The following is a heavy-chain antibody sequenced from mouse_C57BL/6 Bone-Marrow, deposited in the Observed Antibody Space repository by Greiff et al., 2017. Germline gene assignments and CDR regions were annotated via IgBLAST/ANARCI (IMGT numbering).Heavy chain of an antibody. Sequence: QVQLPQPGAELVMPGASVKLSCKASGYTFPSYWMHWVKQRPGHGLAWIGAIDPSDSYTNSNQKFKGKSTLTVDNSSSTAYMQRSSLTSEDSAVYYCAREGLLRYFDVWGTGTTVTVAS. CDR2: IDPSDSYT. D-gene: IGHD2-3*01. CDR1: GYTFPSYW. CDR3: AREGLLRYFDV. J-gene: IGHJ1*03. V-gene: IGHV1-69*01.